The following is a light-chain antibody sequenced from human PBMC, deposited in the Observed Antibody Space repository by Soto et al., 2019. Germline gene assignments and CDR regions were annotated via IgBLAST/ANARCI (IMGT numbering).Light chain of an antibody. J-gene: IGKJ1*01. CDR2: LGS. V-gene: IGKV2-28*01. CDR1: QSLLHSNGYNY. CDR3: MQALQTPRT. Sequence: DIVMTQSPLSLPVTPGEPASISCRSSQSLLHSNGYNYLDWYRQKPGQSPQLLTYLGSNRASGVPDRFSGSGSGTDFTLKISRVEAEDVGVYYCMQALQTPRTFVQGTKVEIK.